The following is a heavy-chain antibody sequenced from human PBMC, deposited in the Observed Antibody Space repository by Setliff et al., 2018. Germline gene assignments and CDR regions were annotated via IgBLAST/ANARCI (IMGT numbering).Heavy chain of an antibody. Sequence: SVKVSCKASGGAFNSYAINWVRQAPGQGLEWMGGIMPVLQAASYALKLQGRVTITADESTSTAYMELSGLRSEDAAVYYCASRPSTYKWSYYYYYMDVWGQGTTVTVSS. CDR1: GGAFNSYA. D-gene: IGHD4-4*01. V-gene: IGHV1-69*13. J-gene: IGHJ6*03. CDR2: IMPVLQAA. CDR3: ASRPSTYKWSYYYYYMDV.